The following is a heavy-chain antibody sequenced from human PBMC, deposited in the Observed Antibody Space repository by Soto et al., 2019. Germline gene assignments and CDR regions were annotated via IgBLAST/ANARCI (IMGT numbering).Heavy chain of an antibody. Sequence: ASVNVSCKAAGYTFTGQYIHWVRQAPGQWLEWMGGIIPIFGTANYAQKFKGRVTITADEPTSTAYMELRSLRSDDTAVYYCARDQPGIGAKTEWGHGTLVNVST. D-gene: IGHD5-12*01. CDR2: IIPIFGTA. V-gene: IGHV1-69*13. J-gene: IGHJ4*01. CDR3: ARDQPGIGAKTE. CDR1: GYTFTGQY.